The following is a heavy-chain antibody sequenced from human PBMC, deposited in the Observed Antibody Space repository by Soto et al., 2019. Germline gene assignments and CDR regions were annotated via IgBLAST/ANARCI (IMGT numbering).Heavy chain of an antibody. CDR3: ASAAAGTWGGGHGMDV. CDR1: GDSVSSNSAA. D-gene: IGHD6-13*01. CDR2: TYYRSKWYN. J-gene: IGHJ6*02. Sequence: PSQTLSLTCAISGDSVSSNSAAWNWIRQSPSRGFEWLGRTYYRSKWYNDYAVSVKSRITINPDTSKNQFSLQLNSVTPEDTAVYYCASAAAGTWGGGHGMDVWGQGTTVTVSS. V-gene: IGHV6-1*01.